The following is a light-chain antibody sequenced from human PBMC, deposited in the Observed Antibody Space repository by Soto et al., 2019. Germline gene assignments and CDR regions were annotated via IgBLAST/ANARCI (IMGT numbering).Light chain of an antibody. V-gene: IGLV2-14*01. CDR3: SSYTSSRTLV. J-gene: IGLJ2*01. CDR1: SSDVGGYDY. Sequence: QSALTQPPSASGSPGQSVTISCTGTSSDVGGYDYVSWYQQHPGKAPKLMIYEVSNRPSGVSNRFSGSKSGNTASLTVSGLQAEDEADYYCSSYTSSRTLVFGGGTKVTVL. CDR2: EVS.